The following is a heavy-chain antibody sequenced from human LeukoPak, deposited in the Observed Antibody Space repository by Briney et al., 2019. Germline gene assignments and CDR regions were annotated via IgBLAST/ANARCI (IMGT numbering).Heavy chain of an antibody. CDR3: ASEPKYDFWSGYYFY. CDR1: GGSFSGYY. V-gene: IGHV4-34*01. Sequence: SETLSLTCAVYGGSFSGYYWSWIRQPPGKGLEWIGEINHSGSTNYNPSLKSRVTISVDTSKNQFSLKLSSVTAADTAVYYCASEPKYDFWSGYYFYWGQGTLVTVSS. CDR2: INHSGST. J-gene: IGHJ4*02. D-gene: IGHD3-3*01.